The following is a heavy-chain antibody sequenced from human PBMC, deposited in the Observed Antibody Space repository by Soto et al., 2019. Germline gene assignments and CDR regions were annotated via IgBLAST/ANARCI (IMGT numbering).Heavy chain of an antibody. CDR2: IWYDGSNK. D-gene: IGHD6-6*01. V-gene: IGHV3-33*01. CDR1: GFTFSSYG. CDR3: AREILEYSSSSGIYYYYYGMDV. Sequence: GGSLRLSCAASGFTFSSYGMHWVRQAPGKGLEWVAVIWYDGSNKYYADSVKGRFTISRDNSKNTLYLQMNSLRAEDTAVYYCAREILEYSSSSGIYYYYYGMDVWGQGTTVTVSS. J-gene: IGHJ6*02.